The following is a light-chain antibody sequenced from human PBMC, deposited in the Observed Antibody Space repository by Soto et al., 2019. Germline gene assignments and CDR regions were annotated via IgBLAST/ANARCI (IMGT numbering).Light chain of an antibody. CDR3: CSYAGSYSVI. CDR2: DVS. V-gene: IGLV2-11*01. Sequence: QSALTQPRSVSGSPGQAVTISCSGTSSDVGNYNYVYWYQHHPGKAPKLMIYDVSKRPSGVPDRFSGSKSGNTASLTISGLQAEDEADYYCCSYAGSYSVIFGGGTKLTVL. J-gene: IGLJ2*01. CDR1: SSDVGNYNY.